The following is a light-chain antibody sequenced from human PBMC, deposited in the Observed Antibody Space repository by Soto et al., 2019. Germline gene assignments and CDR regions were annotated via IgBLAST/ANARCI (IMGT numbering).Light chain of an antibody. J-gene: IGKJ2*01. V-gene: IGKV3-20*01. Sequence: VLTQSPGTLSLSPGEGATLSCRASQSVTSSNLAWYQQKPGQAPSLLIYDASIRASGIPDRFSGSGSGTDFILTISRLEPEDFAVYYCQQYGASPVTFGQGTKLEIK. CDR2: DAS. CDR1: QSVTSSN. CDR3: QQYGASPVT.